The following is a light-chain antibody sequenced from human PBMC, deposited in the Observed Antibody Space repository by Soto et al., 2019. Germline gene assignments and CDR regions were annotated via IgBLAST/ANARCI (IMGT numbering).Light chain of an antibody. CDR2: GAS. CDR3: HQYGSLYT. J-gene: IGKJ2*01. CDR1: QSVSSSY. V-gene: IGKV3-20*01. Sequence: EIVLTQSTGTLSLSPGERATLSCRASQSVSSSYLAWYQQKPGQAPRLLIYGASSRATGIPDRFSGSGSGTDFTPTISRLEPEDFAVYYCHQYGSLYTFSHGTKLEIK.